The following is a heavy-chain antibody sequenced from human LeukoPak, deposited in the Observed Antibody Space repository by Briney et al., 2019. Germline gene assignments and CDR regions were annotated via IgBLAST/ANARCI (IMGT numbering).Heavy chain of an antibody. CDR3: ARSPLIAARPFDY. CDR1: GFTFSSYW. V-gene: IGHV3-74*01. D-gene: IGHD6-6*01. J-gene: IGHJ4*02. CDR2: INSDGSST. Sequence: PGGSLRLSWAPFGFTFSSYWMHWVRQAPGKGLVWVSRINSDGSSTSYADSVKGRFTISRDNAKNTLYLQMNSLRAEDTAVYYCARSPLIAARPFDYWGQGTLVTVSS.